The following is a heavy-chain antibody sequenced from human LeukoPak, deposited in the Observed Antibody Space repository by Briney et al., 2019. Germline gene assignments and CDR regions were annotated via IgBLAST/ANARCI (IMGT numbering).Heavy chain of an antibody. J-gene: IGHJ6*02. V-gene: IGHV3-7*01. CDR3: TSYSVSHGMDV. CDR2: IKGDGSEK. Sequence: GGSLRLFCAASGFTFSTYWMAWVRQAPGKALEWVANIKGDGSEKYHGDSVTGRFTISRDNAKNSLYLQMNSLRAEDTAIYYCTSYSVSHGMDVWGQGTTVTVSS. CDR1: GFTFSTYW. D-gene: IGHD6-13*01.